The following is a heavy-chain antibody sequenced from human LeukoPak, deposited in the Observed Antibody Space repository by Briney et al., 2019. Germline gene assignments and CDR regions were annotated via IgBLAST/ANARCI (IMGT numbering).Heavy chain of an antibody. D-gene: IGHD3-3*01. Sequence: ASVKVSCKASGYTFTGYYMHWVRQAPGQGLEWMGWINPNSGGTNYAQKFQSRVTMTRDTSISTAYMELSRLRSDDTAVYYCARDQGALDFWSGYSENFDYWGQGTLVTVSS. CDR2: INPNSGGT. CDR1: GYTFTGYY. V-gene: IGHV1-2*02. CDR3: ARDQGALDFWSGYSENFDY. J-gene: IGHJ4*02.